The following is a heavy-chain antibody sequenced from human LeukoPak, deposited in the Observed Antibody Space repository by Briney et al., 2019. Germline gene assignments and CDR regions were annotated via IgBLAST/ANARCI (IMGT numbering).Heavy chain of an antibody. J-gene: IGHJ4*02. D-gene: IGHD1-26*01. CDR1: GFTFSSYA. CDR3: ARAREVGALYYFDY. V-gene: IGHV3-30-3*01. Sequence: GGSLRLSCAASGFTFSSYAMHWVRQAPGKGLEWVAVISYDGSNKYYADSVKGRFTISRDNSKNTLYLQMNSLRAEDTAVYYCARAREVGALYYFDYWGQGTLVTVSS. CDR2: ISYDGSNK.